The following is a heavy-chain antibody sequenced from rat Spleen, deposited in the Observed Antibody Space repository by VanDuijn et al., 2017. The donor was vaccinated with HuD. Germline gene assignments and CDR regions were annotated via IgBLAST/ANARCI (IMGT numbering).Heavy chain of an antibody. V-gene: IGHV5S10*01. D-gene: IGHD1-10*01. CDR1: RFNFSDYP. CDR3: ARQDNYVGFAY. J-gene: IGHJ2*01. Sequence: EVRLVESGGGLVQPGRSLKLSCAASRFNFSDYPMAWVRQSPGKGLEWVATISYDGSRPYYHDSVKGRFTFSRDNAENTVYLQMNGLRSEDTATYYCARQDNYVGFAYWGQGVVVTVAS. CDR2: ISYDGSRP.